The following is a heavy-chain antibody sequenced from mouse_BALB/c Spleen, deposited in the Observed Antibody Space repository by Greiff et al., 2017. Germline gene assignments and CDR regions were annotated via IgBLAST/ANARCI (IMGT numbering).Heavy chain of an antibody. CDR3: ARGYGNPYYYAMDY. Sequence: DVKLVESGGGLVKPGGSLKLSCAASGFTFSDYYMYWVRQTPEKRLEWVATISDGGSYTYYPDSVKGRFTISRDNAKNNLYLQMSSLKSEDTAMYYCARGYGNPYYYAMDYWGQGTSVTVSS. V-gene: IGHV5-4*02. J-gene: IGHJ4*01. CDR1: GFTFSDYY. D-gene: IGHD2-10*02. CDR2: ISDGGSYT.